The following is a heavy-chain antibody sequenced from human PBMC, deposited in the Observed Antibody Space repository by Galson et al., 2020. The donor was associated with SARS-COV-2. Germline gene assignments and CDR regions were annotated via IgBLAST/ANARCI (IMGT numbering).Heavy chain of an antibody. V-gene: IGHV4-38-2*02. D-gene: IGHD3-10*01. CDR3: VRDRGGSGGLGTSGGWFDS. CDR1: GYSISRGSY. Sequence: ASETLSLTCAVSGYSISRGSYWAWIRQPPGKGLEWIGSMSQSGSTFYSPSLRSRVTISLDTSKNEFSLNLNSATAADTAVYFCVRDRGGSGGLGTSGGWFDSWGQGTLVTVSS. J-gene: IGHJ5*01. CDR2: MSQSGST.